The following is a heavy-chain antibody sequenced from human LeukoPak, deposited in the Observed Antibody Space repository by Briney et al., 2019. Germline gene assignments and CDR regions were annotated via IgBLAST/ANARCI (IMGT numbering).Heavy chain of an antibody. CDR2: ISSNSGTYI. V-gene: IGHV3-21*01. Sequence: GGSLRLSCAASGFTFTSYSMNWVRQVPGKGLEWVSAISSNSGTYIYYADSVKGRFTIARDNAKSSVYLQMHSLRAEDTGVYYCTRLTSGWPDFWGQGTLVTVSS. CDR3: TRLTSGWPDF. J-gene: IGHJ4*02. CDR1: GFTFTSYS. D-gene: IGHD6-19*01.